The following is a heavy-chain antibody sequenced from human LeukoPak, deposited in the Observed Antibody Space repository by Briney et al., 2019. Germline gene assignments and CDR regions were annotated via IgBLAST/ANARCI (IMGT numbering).Heavy chain of an antibody. J-gene: IGHJ3*02. D-gene: IGHD5-18*01. CDR3: ARFVDTAMDAFDI. V-gene: IGHV1-2*06. CDR1: GYTFTGYY. Sequence: GASVKVSCKASGYTFTGYYMHWVRQAPGQGLEWMGRINPNSGGTNYAQKFQGRVTMHRDTSISTAYMELSRLRSDDTAVYYCARFVDTAMDAFDIWGQGTMVTVSS. CDR2: INPNSGGT.